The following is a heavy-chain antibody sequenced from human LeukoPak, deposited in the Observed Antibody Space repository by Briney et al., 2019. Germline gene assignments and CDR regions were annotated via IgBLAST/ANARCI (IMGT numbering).Heavy chain of an antibody. CDR3: AKVRGQWLVRDAFDA. J-gene: IGHJ3*01. Sequence: GGSLRLFCAASGFTFSTYTMNWVRQAPGKGLEYVSTITSTGDNTYYADSVKGRFTISRDNSKNTLYLQMNSLRAEDTAVYFCAKVRGQWLVRDAFDAWGQGTMVTVSS. D-gene: IGHD6-19*01. CDR1: GFTFSTYT. V-gene: IGHV3-23*01. CDR2: ITSTGDNT.